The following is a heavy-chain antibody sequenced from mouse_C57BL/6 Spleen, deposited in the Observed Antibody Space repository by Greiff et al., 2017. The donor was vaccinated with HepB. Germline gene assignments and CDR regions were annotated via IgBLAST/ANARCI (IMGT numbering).Heavy chain of an antibody. Sequence: EVKLVESGGGLVQPGGSLKLSCAASGFTFSDYYMYWVRQTPEKRLEWVAYISNGGGSTYYPDTVKGRFTISRDNAKNTLYLQMSRLKSEDTAMYYCARQGPAQATDYWGQGTTLTVSS. CDR3: ARQGPAQATDY. J-gene: IGHJ2*01. V-gene: IGHV5-12*01. CDR1: GFTFSDYY. D-gene: IGHD3-2*02. CDR2: ISNGGGST.